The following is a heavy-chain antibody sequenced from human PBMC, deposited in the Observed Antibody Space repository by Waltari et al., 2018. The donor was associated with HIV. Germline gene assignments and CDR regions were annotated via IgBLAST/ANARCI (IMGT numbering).Heavy chain of an antibody. V-gene: IGHV3-74*02. CDR3: ASLYNYVWGSPPPFDY. CDR2: INSDGSST. CDR1: GFTFSSYW. D-gene: IGHD3-16*01. J-gene: IGHJ4*02. Sequence: EVQLVESGGGLVQHGGYMRLCCAASGFTFSSYWMNWVRQAPGKGLGWVSRINSDGSSTNYADSVKGRFTISRDNAKNTVYLQMNSLRAEDTALYYCASLYNYVWGSPPPFDYWGQGTLVTVSS.